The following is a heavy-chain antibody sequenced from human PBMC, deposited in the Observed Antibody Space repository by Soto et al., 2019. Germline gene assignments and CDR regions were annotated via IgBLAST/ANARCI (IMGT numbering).Heavy chain of an antibody. D-gene: IGHD4-17*01. CDR1: GASISSSSYL. V-gene: IGHV4-39*01. CDR3: ARRRDLYGAYYDS. J-gene: IGHJ4*02. CDR2: FYHTVST. Sequence: SERPSLTYSVSGASISSSSYLWAWFRQPTGKRLEWIGSFYHTVSTYYHPSLKSRVTLSADMSMNQFSLKLTSVTAADTAVYYCARRRDLYGAYYDSWGQGSLVTLSS.